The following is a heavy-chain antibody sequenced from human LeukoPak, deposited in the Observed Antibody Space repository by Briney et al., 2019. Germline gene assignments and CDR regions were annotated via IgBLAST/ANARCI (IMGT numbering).Heavy chain of an antibody. J-gene: IGHJ6*02. CDR1: GYTFTSYD. V-gene: IGHV1-8*01. CDR3: AREVAAAGTPLYYYYGMDV. Sequence: EASVKVSCKASGYTFTSYDINWVRQATGQGLEWMGWMNPNSGNTGYAQKFQGRVTITADKSTSTAYMELSSLRSEDTAVYYCAREVAAAGTPLYYYYGMDVWGQGTTVTVSS. CDR2: MNPNSGNT. D-gene: IGHD6-13*01.